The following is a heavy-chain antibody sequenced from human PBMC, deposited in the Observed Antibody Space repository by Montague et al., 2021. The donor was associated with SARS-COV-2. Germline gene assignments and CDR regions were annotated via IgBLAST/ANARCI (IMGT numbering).Heavy chain of an antibody. D-gene: IGHD6-6*01. J-gene: IGHJ6*02. CDR3: AKEGSISSEYYGMDV. V-gene: IGHV3-23*01. Sequence: LRLSCAASGFSFSSFAMTWVRQAAGKGLEWVSTVSGSGSNKYYRDSVKGRFIISRDNSKNTLFLQMNSLRAEDTAVYFCAKEGSISSEYYGMDVWGQGTTVSVSS. CDR2: VSGSGSNK. CDR1: GFSFSSFA.